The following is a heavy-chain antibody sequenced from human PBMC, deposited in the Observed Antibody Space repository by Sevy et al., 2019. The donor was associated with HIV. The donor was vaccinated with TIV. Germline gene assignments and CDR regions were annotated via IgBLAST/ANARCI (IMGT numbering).Heavy chain of an antibody. D-gene: IGHD6-13*01. Sequence: SESLSLTCTVSGGSISSGGYYWSWIRQHPGKGLQWIGYIYYSGSTYYNPSLKSRVTISVDTSKNQFSLKLVSVTAADTAVNYWTRVIGDYSTQYYYYGMDVWGQGTTVTVSS. V-gene: IGHV4-31*03. J-gene: IGHJ6*02. CDR3: TRVIGDYSTQYYYYGMDV. CDR2: IYYSGST. CDR1: GGSISSGGYY.